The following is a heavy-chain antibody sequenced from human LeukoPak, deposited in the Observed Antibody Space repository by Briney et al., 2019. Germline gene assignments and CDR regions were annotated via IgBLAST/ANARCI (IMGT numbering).Heavy chain of an antibody. CDR2: INHSGNT. CDR3: ARRPRNSGSDDGPSGLDY. Sequence: SETRSLTCAVYGESFSDYYWTWIRQPPGKGLEWIGEINHSGNTNYNPSLKSRVTILADTSKNQFSLKLRSVSVADTAVYYCARRPRNSGSDDGPSGLDYWGQGTLVTVSS. D-gene: IGHD1-26*01. CDR1: GESFSDYY. J-gene: IGHJ4*02. V-gene: IGHV4-34*01.